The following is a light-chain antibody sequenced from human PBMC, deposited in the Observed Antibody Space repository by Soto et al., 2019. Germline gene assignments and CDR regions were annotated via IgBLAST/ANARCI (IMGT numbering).Light chain of an antibody. CDR1: QSGXNG. V-gene: IGKV1-33*01. CDR2: DAS. CDR3: QQYDSLTRT. J-gene: IGKJ4*01. Sequence: ILVTQSPSSLSASVGDRVTITCRASQSGXNGVACYQEKPGKAPKVLXDDASNLATGVPSRLSGSGSGTDFTFTISSLQPEDISIYYCQQYDSLTRTFGGGTKVDIK.